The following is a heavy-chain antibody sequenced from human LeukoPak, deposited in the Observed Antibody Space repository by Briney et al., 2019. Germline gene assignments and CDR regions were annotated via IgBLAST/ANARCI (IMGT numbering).Heavy chain of an antibody. CDR1: GFTFSSYG. Sequence: GRSLRLSCAASGFTFSSYGMHWVRPAPGKGLEWVAVISYDGSNKYYADSVKGRFTISRDNSKNTLYLQMNSLRAEDTAVYYCANIPYSSGHFDYWGQGTLVTVSS. V-gene: IGHV3-30*18. D-gene: IGHD6-19*01. CDR2: ISYDGSNK. CDR3: ANIPYSSGHFDY. J-gene: IGHJ4*02.